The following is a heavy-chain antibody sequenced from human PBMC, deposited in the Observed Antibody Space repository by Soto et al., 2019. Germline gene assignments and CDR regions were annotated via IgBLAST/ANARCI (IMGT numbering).Heavy chain of an antibody. D-gene: IGHD3-9*01. CDR3: ARERTIFPYNWFDP. CDR1: GDRVSSNSAA. Sequence: SQTLSLTCAISGDRVSSNSAAWNWVRQSTSRGLEWLGRTYYRSKWYNDYAVSVKSRITINPDTSKNQFSLQLNSVTPEDTAVYYCARERTIFPYNWFDPWGQRTLVTGSS. CDR2: TYYRSKWYN. V-gene: IGHV6-1*01. J-gene: IGHJ5*02.